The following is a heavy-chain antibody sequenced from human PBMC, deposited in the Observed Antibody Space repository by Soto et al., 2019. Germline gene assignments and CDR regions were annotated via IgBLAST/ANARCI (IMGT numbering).Heavy chain of an antibody. CDR3: ARTKLQYLNWFDP. D-gene: IGHD4-4*01. V-gene: IGHV1-3*01. Sequence: ASGKVSCKASGYTFTTYTVHWVRQAPGQRLEWMGWINSGNGDTKYSQKLQGRVTMTTDTSTSTAYMELRSLRSDDTAVYYCARTKLQYLNWFDPWGQGTLVTVSS. J-gene: IGHJ5*02. CDR1: GYTFTTYT. CDR2: INSGNGDT.